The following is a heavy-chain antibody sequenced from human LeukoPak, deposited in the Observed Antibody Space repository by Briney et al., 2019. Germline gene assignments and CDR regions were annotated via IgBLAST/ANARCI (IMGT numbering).Heavy chain of an antibody. J-gene: IGHJ5*02. V-gene: IGHV4-61*01. CDR2: VYHTGST. CDR3: ARGFASGWYSRYDP. Sequence: PSETLSLTCTVSGDPFSRGSYYWSWLRQPPGKELEWIGYVYHTGSTNYNPSLKSRVTISVDTSKNEFSLKMTSVTAADTAVYYCARGFASGWYSRYDPWGQGTLVAVSS. D-gene: IGHD6-19*01. CDR1: GDPFSRGSYY.